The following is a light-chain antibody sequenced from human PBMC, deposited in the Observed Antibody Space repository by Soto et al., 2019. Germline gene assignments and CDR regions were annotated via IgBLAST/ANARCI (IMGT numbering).Light chain of an antibody. CDR1: QNIYYN. CDR3: LQYHNLWA. V-gene: IGKV3-15*01. Sequence: IVMTQSPATLSVSPGESATLSCRASQNIYYNVAWYQHRPGQAPRLLIYRASTRATGVPARFSGSGSGTEFTLTISILQSEDVTVYSWLQYHNLWAFGQGTKVEI. J-gene: IGKJ1*01. CDR2: RAS.